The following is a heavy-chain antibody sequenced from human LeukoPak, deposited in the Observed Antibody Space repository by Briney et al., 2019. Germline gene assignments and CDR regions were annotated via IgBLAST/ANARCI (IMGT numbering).Heavy chain of an antibody. J-gene: IGHJ4*02. CDR3: AKNAGYSYGLYYFDY. V-gene: IGHV3-30*02. D-gene: IGHD5-18*01. CDR2: IRYDGSDK. CDR1: GFTFSSYG. Sequence: GGSLRLSCAASGFTFSSYGMHWVRQAPGKGLEWVAFIRYDGSDKYYADSVKGRFTISRDNSKNMVYLQMDSLGAEDSAVYYCAKNAGYSYGLYYFDYWGQGTLVTVSS.